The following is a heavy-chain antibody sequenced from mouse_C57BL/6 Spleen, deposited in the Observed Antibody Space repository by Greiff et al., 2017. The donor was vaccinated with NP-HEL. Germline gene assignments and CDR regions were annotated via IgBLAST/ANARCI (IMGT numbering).Heavy chain of an antibody. J-gene: IGHJ3*01. D-gene: IGHD1-1*01. CDR1: GYAFTNYL. Sequence: VQLQQSGAELVRPGTSVKVSCKASGYAFTNYLIEWVKQRPGQGLEWIGVINPGSGGTNYNEKFKGKATLTADKSSSTAYMQLSSLTSEDSAVYCCARSEVITTVVATKGFAYWGQGTLVTGSA. V-gene: IGHV1-54*01. CDR3: ARSEVITTVVATKGFAY. CDR2: INPGSGGT.